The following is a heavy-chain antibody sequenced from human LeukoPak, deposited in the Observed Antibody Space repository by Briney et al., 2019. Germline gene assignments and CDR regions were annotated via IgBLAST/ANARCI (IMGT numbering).Heavy chain of an antibody. V-gene: IGHV3-30-3*01. CDR2: ISYDGSNK. CDR3: ASEAALVRGATDDY. J-gene: IGHJ4*02. D-gene: IGHD3-10*01. Sequence: GGSLRLSCAASGFTFSSYAMHWVRQAPGKGLEWVAVISYDGSNKYYADSVKGRFTISRDNAKNSLYLQMNSLRAEDTAVYYCASEAALVRGATDDYWGQGTLVTVSS. CDR1: GFTFSSYA.